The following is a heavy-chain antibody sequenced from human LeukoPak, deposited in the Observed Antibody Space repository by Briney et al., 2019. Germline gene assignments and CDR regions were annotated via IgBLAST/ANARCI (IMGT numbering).Heavy chain of an antibody. CDR2: IKQDGSEK. Sequence: PGGSLRLSCATSGFTFSSYWMSWVRQAPGKGLEWVANIKQDGSEKYYVDSVKGRFTISRDNAKNSLYLQMNSLRAEDMAVYYCARDSTGYSSSWTRYFDYWGQGTLVTVSS. J-gene: IGHJ4*02. D-gene: IGHD6-13*01. V-gene: IGHV3-7*01. CDR1: GFTFSSYW. CDR3: ARDSTGYSSSWTRYFDY.